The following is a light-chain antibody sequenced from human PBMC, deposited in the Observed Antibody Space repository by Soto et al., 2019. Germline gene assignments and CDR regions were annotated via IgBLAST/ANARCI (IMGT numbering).Light chain of an antibody. Sequence: GVTQSPATLSVSPGERATLSCRASQSVSSYLAWYQQKPGQAPRLLIYDASNRATGIPARFSGSGSGTDFTLTISSLEPEDFAVYYCQQRSNWPPITFGQGTRPEIK. CDR3: QQRSNWPPIT. CDR1: QSVSSY. CDR2: DAS. J-gene: IGKJ5*01. V-gene: IGKV3-11*01.